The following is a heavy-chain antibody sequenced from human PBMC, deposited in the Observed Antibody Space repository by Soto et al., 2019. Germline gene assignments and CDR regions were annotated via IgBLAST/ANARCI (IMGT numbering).Heavy chain of an antibody. CDR2: ISSSSSYI. D-gene: IGHD3-9*01. CDR3: AREYYDILTGYLDY. J-gene: IGHJ4*02. CDR1: GFTFSSYS. V-gene: IGHV3-21*01. Sequence: XXSLRLSFAASGFTFSSYSMHWVLQAPGKGLEWVSSISSSSSYIYYADSVKGRFTISRDNAKNSLYLQMNSLRDEDTAVYYCAREYYDILTGYLDYWGQGTLVTVSS.